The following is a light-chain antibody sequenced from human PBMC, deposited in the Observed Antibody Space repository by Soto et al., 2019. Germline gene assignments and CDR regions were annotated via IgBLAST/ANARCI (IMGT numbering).Light chain of an antibody. Sequence: QSVLTQPPSVSAAPGQKVTISCSGSSSNIGNNYVSWYQQLPGTAPKLVIYDVSKRPSGVPDRFSGSKSGNTASLTVSGLQAEDEADYSCCSYAGTYTQWVFGGGTKVTVL. CDR1: SSNIGNNY. J-gene: IGLJ3*02. CDR2: DVS. V-gene: IGLV2-11*02. CDR3: CSYAGTYTQWV.